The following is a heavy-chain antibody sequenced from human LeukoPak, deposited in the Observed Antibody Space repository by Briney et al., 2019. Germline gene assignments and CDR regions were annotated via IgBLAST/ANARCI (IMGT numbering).Heavy chain of an antibody. Sequence: GESLKISCKISGDRLTNNWIGWVRQVPGKGLEWMGLIYPGNSDTRYSPLFQGQVTLSVDRSISTAYLHWSGLKASDTAIYYCARFALTSSLDYWGQGTLVTVSS. V-gene: IGHV5-51*01. CDR3: ARFALTSSLDY. CDR2: IYPGNSDT. CDR1: GDRLTNNW. J-gene: IGHJ4*02. D-gene: IGHD6-13*01.